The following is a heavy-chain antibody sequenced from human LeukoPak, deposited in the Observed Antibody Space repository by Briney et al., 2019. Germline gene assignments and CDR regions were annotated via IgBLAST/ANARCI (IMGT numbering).Heavy chain of an antibody. CDR1: GGSISSGSYY. D-gene: IGHD2-15*01. CDR3: ARGIVVVAQLGFYFYYMDV. CDR2: IYTSGST. V-gene: IGHV4-61*02. J-gene: IGHJ6*03. Sequence: SQTLSLTCTVSGGSISSGSYYWSWIRQPAGKGLEWIGRIYTSGSTNYNPSLKSRVTISVDTSQNQFSLELSSVTAADTAVYYCARGIVVVAQLGFYFYYMDVWGKGTTVTISS.